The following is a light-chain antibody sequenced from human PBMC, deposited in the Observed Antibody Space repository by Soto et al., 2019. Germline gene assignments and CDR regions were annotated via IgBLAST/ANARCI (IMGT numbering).Light chain of an antibody. CDR1: SRDVGGYNS. CDR2: EVT. J-gene: IGLJ1*01. V-gene: IGLV2-14*01. CDR3: SSYTSGSALYV. Sequence: QSVLTQPASVSGSPGQSITISCTGTSRDVGGYNSVSWYQQHPGKAPKLMIYEVTNRPSGVSNRFSGSKSGNTASLTISGLQAEYEADYYCSSYTSGSALYVFGTGTKLTVL.